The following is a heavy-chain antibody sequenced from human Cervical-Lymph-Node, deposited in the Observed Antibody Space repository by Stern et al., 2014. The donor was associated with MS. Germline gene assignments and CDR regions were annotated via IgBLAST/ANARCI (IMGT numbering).Heavy chain of an antibody. CDR3: ARNNYGDYSDY. V-gene: IGHV3-30-3*01. CDR1: GFTFTSFD. Sequence: VQLVESGGGVVQPGRSLRLSCAASGFTFTSFDIHWVRQAPGKGLEWVAVISNDGGTRYYADAVKGRFTISRDNSNNTLHLQMNSLRSEDTAVYYCARNNYGDYSDYWGQGTLVTVSS. D-gene: IGHD5-24*01. J-gene: IGHJ4*02. CDR2: ISNDGGTR.